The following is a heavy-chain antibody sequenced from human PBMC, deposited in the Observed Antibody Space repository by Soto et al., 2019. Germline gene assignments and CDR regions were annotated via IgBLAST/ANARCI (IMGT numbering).Heavy chain of an antibody. V-gene: IGHV2-5*02. CDR1: GFSLSTSGVG. J-gene: IGHJ1*01. D-gene: IGHD3-10*01. CDR2: IYWDDDK. Sequence: QITLKESGPTLVKPTQPLTLTCTFSGFSLSTSGVGVGWIRQPPGKALVWLALIYWDDDKRYSPSLKSRRTITKDTSKNPLVLTTTTMDPVDTATYYCAHFDYYGSRGYFQHWGQGTLVTVSS. CDR3: AHFDYYGSRGYFQH.